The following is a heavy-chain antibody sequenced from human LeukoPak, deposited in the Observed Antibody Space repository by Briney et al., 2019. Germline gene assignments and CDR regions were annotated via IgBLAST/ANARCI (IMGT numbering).Heavy chain of an antibody. Sequence: PGGSLRLSCAASGFTFSSYAMSWVRQAPGKGLEWVSAISGSGGSTYYADSVKGRFTISRDNSKNTLYLQMNSLRAEDTAVYYCARSSGSYNFYYYYGMDVWGQGTTVTVSS. J-gene: IGHJ6*02. CDR2: ISGSGGST. D-gene: IGHD3-10*01. CDR3: ARSSGSYNFYYYYGMDV. V-gene: IGHV3-23*01. CDR1: GFTFSSYA.